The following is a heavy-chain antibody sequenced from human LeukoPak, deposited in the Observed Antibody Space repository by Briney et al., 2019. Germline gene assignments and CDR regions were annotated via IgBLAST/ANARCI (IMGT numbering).Heavy chain of an antibody. V-gene: IGHV4-38-2*02. Sequence: PSETLSLTCTVSGYSISSGYYWGWIRPSPGKGLEWIGSIYHAGSTFHNPSLKSRVTISVDTSKNQFSLKVNSVTAADTAVYYCARGYNSGWYAYWGQGTLVTVSS. CDR2: IYHAGST. D-gene: IGHD6-19*01. J-gene: IGHJ4*02. CDR1: GYSISSGYY. CDR3: ARGYNSGWYAY.